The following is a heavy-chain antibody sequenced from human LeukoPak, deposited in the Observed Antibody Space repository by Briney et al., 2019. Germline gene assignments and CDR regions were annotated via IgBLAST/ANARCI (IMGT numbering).Heavy chain of an antibody. CDR3: VRQDSGSYLGGY. Sequence: GGALRLSCAAFGFTLNYYWMHWVRQVPGTGLVWGSYINSDGTNTDYADSVKGRFTIFRDNAKKTLYLQMNSLRAEDTAVYYCVRQDSGSYLGGYWGQGTLVTVSS. D-gene: IGHD1-26*01. J-gene: IGHJ4*02. CDR2: INSDGTNT. V-gene: IGHV3-74*01. CDR1: GFTLNYYW.